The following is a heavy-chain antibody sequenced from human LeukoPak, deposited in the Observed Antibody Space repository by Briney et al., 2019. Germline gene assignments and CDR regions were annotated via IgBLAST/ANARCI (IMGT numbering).Heavy chain of an antibody. J-gene: IGHJ4*02. D-gene: IGHD3-10*01. CDR2: ISGRDSGT. Sequence: QSGGSLRLSCAASGFTFSSYAMSWVRQAPGKGLEWVSAISGRDSGTYYADSVKGRFTISRGNSKKTLYLLMNSLRAEDTAVYYCAKEWFGELSAHFDYWGQGTLVTVSS. CDR3: AKEWFGELSAHFDY. V-gene: IGHV3-23*01. CDR1: GFTFSSYA.